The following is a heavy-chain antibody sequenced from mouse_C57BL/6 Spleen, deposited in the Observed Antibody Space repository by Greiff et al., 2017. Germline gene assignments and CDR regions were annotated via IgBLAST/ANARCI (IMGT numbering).Heavy chain of an antibody. D-gene: IGHD2-12*01. Sequence: VQLQESGAELVRPGASVTLSCKASGYTFTDYEMHWVKQTPVHGLEWIGAIDPETGGTAYNQKFKGKAILTADKSSSTAYMELRSLTSEDSAVYYCTRSYSPWFAYWGQGTLVTVSA. J-gene: IGHJ3*01. V-gene: IGHV1-15*01. CDR1: GYTFTDYE. CDR2: IDPETGGT. CDR3: TRSYSPWFAY.